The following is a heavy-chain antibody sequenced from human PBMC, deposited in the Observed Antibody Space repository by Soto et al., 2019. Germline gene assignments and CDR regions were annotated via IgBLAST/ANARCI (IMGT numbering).Heavy chain of an antibody. CDR2: ILYTGSA. CDR1: GDSISTYY. Sequence: SETLSLTCSVSGDSISTYYWGWIRQPPGKGLEWIGYILYTGSANYNPSLKSRVTMSVDTSKSQFSLKLSSVTAADTAVYYCAREGGGGTIAFDYWGQGILVTVSS. D-gene: IGHD1-7*01. J-gene: IGHJ4*02. CDR3: AREGGGGTIAFDY. V-gene: IGHV4-59*01.